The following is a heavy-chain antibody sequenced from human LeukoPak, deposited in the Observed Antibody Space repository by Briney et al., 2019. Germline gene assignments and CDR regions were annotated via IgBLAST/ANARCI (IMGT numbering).Heavy chain of an antibody. Sequence: SETLSLTCTVSGGSISSSSYSWGWIRQPPGKGLEWIGSIYYSGSTYYNPSLKSRVTISVDTSKNQFSLKLSSVTAADTAVYYCARQTVRGSTGDYWGQGTLVTVSS. J-gene: IGHJ4*02. CDR3: ARQTVRGSTGDY. CDR1: GGSISSSSYS. CDR2: IYYSGST. D-gene: IGHD3-10*01. V-gene: IGHV4-39*01.